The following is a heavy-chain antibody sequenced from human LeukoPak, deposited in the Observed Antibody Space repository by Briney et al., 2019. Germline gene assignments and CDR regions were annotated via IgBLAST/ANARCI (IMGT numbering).Heavy chain of an antibody. V-gene: IGHV4-39*01. CDR1: GGSISSSSYY. D-gene: IGHD3-22*01. J-gene: IGHJ4*02. Sequence: SETLSLTCTVSGGSISSSSYYWGWIRQPPGKGLEWIGSIYYSGSTYYNPSLKSRVTTSVDTSKNQFSLRLSSVTAADTAVYYCARLSPMTLDYWGQGTLVTVSS. CDR2: IYYSGST. CDR3: ARLSPMTLDY.